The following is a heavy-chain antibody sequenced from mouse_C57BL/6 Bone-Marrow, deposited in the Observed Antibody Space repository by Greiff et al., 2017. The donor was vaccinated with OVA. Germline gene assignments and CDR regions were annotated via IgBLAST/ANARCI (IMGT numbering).Heavy chain of an antibody. Sequence: LVESGAELARPGASVKLSCKASGYTFTSYGISWVKQRTGQGLEWIGEIYPRSGNTYYNEKFKGKATLTADKSSSTAYMELRSLTSEDSAVYDCARYDGYYLYYFDYWGQGTTLTVSS. CDR3: ARYDGYYLYYFDY. V-gene: IGHV1-81*01. D-gene: IGHD2-3*01. CDR2: IYPRSGNT. J-gene: IGHJ2*01. CDR1: GYTFTSYG.